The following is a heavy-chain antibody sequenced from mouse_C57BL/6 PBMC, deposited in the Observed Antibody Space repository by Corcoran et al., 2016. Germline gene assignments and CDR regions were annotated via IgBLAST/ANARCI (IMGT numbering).Heavy chain of an antibody. CDR1: GYAFSSYW. J-gene: IGHJ4*01. CDR3: ALITTVVAPYAMYY. CDR2: IYPGDGDT. Sequence: QVQLQQSGAELVKPEASVKISCKASGYAFSSYWLNWVKQRPGKGLEWIGQIYPGDGDTNYNGKFTGKSTLTADKSSSTAYMQLSSLTSADSAVYFCALITTVVAPYAMYYWGQGTSVIVS. V-gene: IGHV1-80*01. D-gene: IGHD1-1*01.